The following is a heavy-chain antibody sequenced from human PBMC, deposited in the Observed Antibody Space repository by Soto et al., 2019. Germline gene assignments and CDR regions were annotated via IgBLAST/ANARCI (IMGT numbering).Heavy chain of an antibody. D-gene: IGHD6-6*01. CDR3: ARSSIEPRVFMYPFDS. CDR2: VYYTGST. J-gene: IGHJ4*02. V-gene: IGHV4-59*08. Sequence: SETLSLTCTVSGGSISGFYWSWFRQPPGKGLEWIASVYYTGSTNYNPSLKSRVAISLDTSKNQFSLRLNSVTAADTAVYYCARSSIEPRVFMYPFDSWGQGTLVTVSS. CDR1: GGSISGFY.